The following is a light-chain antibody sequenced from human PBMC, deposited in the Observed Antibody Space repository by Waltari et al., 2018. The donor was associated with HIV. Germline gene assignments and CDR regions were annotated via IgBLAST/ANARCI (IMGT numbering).Light chain of an antibody. CDR1: SFNIGAGSD. Sequence: QSVLTQPPSVSGAPGQRVTISCTGNSFNIGAGSDVHWDQQFPGTAPRLLIHGNSNRPSGVPDRLYGSKSDTSASLASTGLEAEDEGDYYCQSYDRSLTGWVFGGGTKLTVL. CDR2: GNS. J-gene: IGLJ3*02. CDR3: QSYDRSLTGWV. V-gene: IGLV1-40*01.